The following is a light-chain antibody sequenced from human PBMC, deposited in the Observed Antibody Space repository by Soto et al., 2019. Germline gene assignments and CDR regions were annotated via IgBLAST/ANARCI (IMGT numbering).Light chain of an antibody. V-gene: IGLV1-44*01. CDR2: GDN. J-gene: IGLJ2*01. CDR1: ASSIGTNT. CDR3: AAWDGSLNNVL. Sequence: QSVLTQPPSASGTPGQRVTISCSGSASSIGTNTVNWYRQLLGTAPKLLIYGDNQRPSGVPDRFSGSKSGTSASLAISGLQSEDEAEYYCAAWDGSLNNVLFGGGTKLTVL.